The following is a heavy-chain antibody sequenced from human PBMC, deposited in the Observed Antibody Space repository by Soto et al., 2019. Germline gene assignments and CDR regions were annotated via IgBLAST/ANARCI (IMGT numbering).Heavy chain of an antibody. Sequence: GGSLRLSCSASGFTFSSYEMNWVRQAPGKELEWVSYISSSGSSTNYPDSVRGRFTISRDNAKNTLYLQMNSLRVEDTAVYYCAPPPTGLDVWGQGTAVTVSS. J-gene: IGHJ6*02. V-gene: IGHV3-48*03. CDR1: GFTFSSYE. D-gene: IGHD1-1*01. CDR2: ISSSGSST. CDR3: APPPTGLDV.